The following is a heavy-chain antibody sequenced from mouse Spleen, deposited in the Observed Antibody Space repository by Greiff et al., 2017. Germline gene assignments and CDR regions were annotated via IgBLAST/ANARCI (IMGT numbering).Heavy chain of an antibody. CDR2: IYPGNSDT. CDR1: GYTFTSYW. CDR3: TRSGSSGYLYYAMDY. D-gene: IGHD3-1*01. J-gene: IGHJ4*01. V-gene: IGHV1-5*01. Sequence: EVQLQQSGTVLARPGASVKMSCKTSGYTFTSYWMHWVKQRPGQGLEWIGAIYPGNSDTSYNQKFKGKAKLTAVTSASTAYMELSSLTNEDSAVYYCTRSGSSGYLYYAMDYWGQGTSVTVSS.